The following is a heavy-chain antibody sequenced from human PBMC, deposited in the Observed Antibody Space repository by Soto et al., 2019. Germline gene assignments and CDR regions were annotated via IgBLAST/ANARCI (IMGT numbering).Heavy chain of an antibody. D-gene: IGHD4-17*01. J-gene: IGHJ4*02. Sequence: PGGSLRLSCEASGFTFMNYAMSWVRQAPGKGLEWVSATSGSGGSTYYAGSVKGRFTISRDNSKSTVYLQMKSLRAEDTAVYYCASGFSGDYNSYWGQGNLVTVSS. CDR2: TSGSGGST. CDR3: ASGFSGDYNSY. V-gene: IGHV3-23*01. CDR1: GFTFMNYA.